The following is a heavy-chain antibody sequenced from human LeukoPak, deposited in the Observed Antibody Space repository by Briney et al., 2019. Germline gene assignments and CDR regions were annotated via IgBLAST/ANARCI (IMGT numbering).Heavy chain of an antibody. CDR3: AREQQWLVHYYMDV. V-gene: IGHV4-4*07. CDR2: IYTGGST. J-gene: IGHJ6*03. CDR1: GGSISSYY. D-gene: IGHD6-19*01. Sequence: PSETLSLTCTVSGGSISSYYWSWIRQPAGKGLEWIGRIYTGGSTNYNPSLKSRVTMSVDTSKNQFSLKLSSVTAADTAVYYCAREQQWLVHYYMDVWGKGTTVTISS.